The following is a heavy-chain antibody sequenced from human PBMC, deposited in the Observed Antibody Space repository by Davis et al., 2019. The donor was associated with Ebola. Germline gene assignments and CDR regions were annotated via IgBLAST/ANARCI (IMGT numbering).Heavy chain of an antibody. Sequence: AASVKVSCKASGYTFTSYGITWVRQAPGQGLEWMGWINPHNGNTNYAQNVQGRVTMTTDTSTSTAYMELRSLRSDDTAVYYCARSSSWYAAHWGQGTLVTVSS. CDR2: INPHNGNT. CDR3: ARSSSWYAAH. V-gene: IGHV1-18*04. D-gene: IGHD2-2*01. CDR1: GYTFTSYG. J-gene: IGHJ4*02.